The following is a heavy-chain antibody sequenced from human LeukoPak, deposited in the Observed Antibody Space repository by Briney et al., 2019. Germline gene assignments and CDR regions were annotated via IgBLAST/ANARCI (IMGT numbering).Heavy chain of an antibody. CDR3: AREKGGVDY. CDR1: GFTFSSYG. J-gene: IGHJ4*02. V-gene: IGHV3-23*01. CDR2: ISGSGDST. D-gene: IGHD2-15*01. Sequence: GGTLRLSCAAFGFTFSSYGMSWVRQAPGKGLEWVSGISGSGDSTYYADSVKGRFTISRDNSKNTLYLQMNSLRAEDTAVYYCAREKGGVDYWGQGTLVTVSS.